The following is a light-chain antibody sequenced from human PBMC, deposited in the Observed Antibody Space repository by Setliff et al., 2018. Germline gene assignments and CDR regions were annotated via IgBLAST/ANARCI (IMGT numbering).Light chain of an antibody. CDR1: SSDVGSYDL. CDR3: SSYAGFNNFV. Sequence: QSALTQPASVSGSPGQSITISCSGTSSDVGSYDLVSWYQQHPGKAPKLIIYGVSDRPSGVSSRFSGSKSGNTAYLTVSGLQAEDEADYYCSSYAGFNNFVFGTGTKVTVL. CDR2: GVS. V-gene: IGLV2-14*03. J-gene: IGLJ1*01.